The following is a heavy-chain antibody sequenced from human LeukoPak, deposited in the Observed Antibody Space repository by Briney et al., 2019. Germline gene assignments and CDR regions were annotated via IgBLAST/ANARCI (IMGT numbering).Heavy chain of an antibody. V-gene: IGHV3-48*01. CDR2: ISSSSTTI. J-gene: IGHJ5*02. CDR1: GFTFSSYS. CDR3: ARDLWRAVPDVPS. D-gene: IGHD6-19*01. Sequence: GGSLRLSCAASGFTFSSYSMSWVRQAPGKGLEWVSYISSSSTTIDYTDSVKGRFTISRDNAKNSLYLQMNGLRAEDTGVYYCARDLWRAVPDVPSWGQGTLVTVSS.